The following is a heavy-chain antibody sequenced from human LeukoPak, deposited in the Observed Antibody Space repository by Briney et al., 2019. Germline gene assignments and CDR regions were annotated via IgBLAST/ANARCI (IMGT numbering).Heavy chain of an antibody. Sequence: AGGSLRLSCAVSGFTLTNHGVSWVRQAPGKGLEWVSIITGTGGRYYGDSVKGRFILSRDNSKNTVYMQMSSLRAEDTATYYCVKDYCRDGNCPFPFLDSWGQGTLVTVSS. J-gene: IGHJ4*02. CDR3: VKDYCRDGNCPFPFLDS. V-gene: IGHV3-23*01. CDR1: GFTLTNHG. CDR2: ITGTGGR. D-gene: IGHD2-15*01.